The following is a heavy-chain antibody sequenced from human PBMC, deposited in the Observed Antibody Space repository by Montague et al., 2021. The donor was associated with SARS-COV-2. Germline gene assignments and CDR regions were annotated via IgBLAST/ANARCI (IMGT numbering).Heavy chain of an antibody. CDR2: ICYSGST. V-gene: IGHV4-39*01. J-gene: IGHJ5*02. Sequence: SETLSLTCTVSGGSISSSSYYWSWIRQRPGKGLVWIGSICYSGSTYYNPSLQSRVTISVDTSKNQFSLKLSSVTAADASVYYCAGQEYYYVSSGYGGMDWFDPWGQGTLVTVSS. CDR3: AGQEYYYVSSGYGGMDWFDP. D-gene: IGHD3-22*01. CDR1: GGSISSSSYY.